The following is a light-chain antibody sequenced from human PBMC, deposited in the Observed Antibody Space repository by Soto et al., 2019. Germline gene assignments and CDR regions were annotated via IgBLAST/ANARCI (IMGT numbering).Light chain of an antibody. V-gene: IGLV2-23*01. CDR2: EGN. Sequence: QSALTQPASVSASPGQSITISCTGTSSDVGSYNLVSWYQQHPGKAPKLMIYEGNKRPSGVSNRFSGSKSANTASLTISGLQTEDEADYYCCSYAGTNTFVFGTGTKVTVL. J-gene: IGLJ1*01. CDR1: SSDVGSYNL. CDR3: CSYAGTNTFV.